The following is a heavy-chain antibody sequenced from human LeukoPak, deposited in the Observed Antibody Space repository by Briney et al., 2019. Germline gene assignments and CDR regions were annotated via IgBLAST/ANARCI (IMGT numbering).Heavy chain of an antibody. J-gene: IGHJ6*03. CDR3: ARDKVGGFGEFYYYYYYMDV. V-gene: IGHV1-2*02. Sequence: ASVKVSCKASGYTFTGYYMHWVRQAPGQGLEWMGWINPNSGGTNYAQKFQGRATMTRDTSISTAYMELSRLRSDDTAVYYCARDKVGGFGEFYYYYYYMDVWGKGTTVTVSS. CDR1: GYTFTGYY. D-gene: IGHD3-10*01. CDR2: INPNSGGT.